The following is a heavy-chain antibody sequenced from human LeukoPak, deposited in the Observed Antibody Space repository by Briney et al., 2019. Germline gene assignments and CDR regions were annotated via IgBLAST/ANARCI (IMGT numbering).Heavy chain of an antibody. CDR1: GFIFSSFA. CDR2: ISGSGGST. Sequence: GGSLRLSCAASGFIFSSFAMSWVRQAPGKGLEWVSAISGSGGSTYYADSVKGRFTISRDNSKNTLYLQMNSLRAEDTAVYYCAKDLNGWYAGDFDYWGQGTLVTVSS. CDR3: AKDLNGWYAGDFDY. D-gene: IGHD6-19*01. V-gene: IGHV3-23*01. J-gene: IGHJ4*02.